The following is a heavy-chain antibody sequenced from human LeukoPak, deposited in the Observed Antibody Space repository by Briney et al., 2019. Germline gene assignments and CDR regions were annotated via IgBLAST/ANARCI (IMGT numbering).Heavy chain of an antibody. CDR3: ARVRAYSSSNWFDP. CDR2: INHSGST. CDR1: GGSFSGYY. J-gene: IGHJ5*02. V-gene: IGHV4-34*01. Sequence: PSETLSLTCAVYGGSFSGYYWSWIRQPPGKGLEWIGEINHSGSTNYNPSLKSRVTISVDTSKNQFSLKLSSVTAADTAVYYCARVRAYSSSNWFDPWAREPWSPSPQ. D-gene: IGHD6-13*01.